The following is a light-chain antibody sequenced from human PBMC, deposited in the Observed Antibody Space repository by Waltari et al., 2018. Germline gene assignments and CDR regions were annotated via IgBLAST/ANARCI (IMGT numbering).Light chain of an antibody. J-gene: IGLJ3*02. CDR2: RNN. CDR3: SAWDHSLRAWV. CDR1: SNNVGSLR. Sequence: QAGLTQPPPVSKDLRQTATLTCTGNSNNVGSLRPTSLQLHQGHPPKLLSYRNNNRPSGISERFSASRSGNTASLTITGLQPEDEADYYCSAWDHSLRAWVFGGGTKVTVL. V-gene: IGLV10-54*01.